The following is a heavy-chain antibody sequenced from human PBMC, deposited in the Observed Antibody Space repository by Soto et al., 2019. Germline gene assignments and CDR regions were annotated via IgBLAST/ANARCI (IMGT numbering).Heavy chain of an antibody. Sequence: EVQLVESGGGLGQPGGSLRLSCAASGFTFSSSWMNWVRQAPGKGLEWVANIKYDGSERNYVDSVKGRFTISRENAKSLLFLQMNSLRAEDTAVYYCARDGKGPFDIWGQGTMVTVSS. CDR3: ARDGKGPFDI. V-gene: IGHV3-7*01. CDR2: IKYDGSER. D-gene: IGHD1-1*01. J-gene: IGHJ3*02. CDR1: GFTFSSSW.